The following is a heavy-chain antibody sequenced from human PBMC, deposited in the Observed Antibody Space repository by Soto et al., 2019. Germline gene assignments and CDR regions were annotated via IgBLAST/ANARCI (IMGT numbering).Heavy chain of an antibody. J-gene: IGHJ4*02. Sequence: GASVKVSCKASGYTFTSYGISWVRQAPGQGLEWMGWISAYNGNTNYAQKLQGRVTMTTDTSTSTDYMELRSLRSDDTAMYYCARDATSVVVAAKDYWGQGTLVTVSS. CDR1: GYTFTSYG. CDR2: ISAYNGNT. V-gene: IGHV1-18*01. D-gene: IGHD2-15*01. CDR3: ARDATSVVVAAKDY.